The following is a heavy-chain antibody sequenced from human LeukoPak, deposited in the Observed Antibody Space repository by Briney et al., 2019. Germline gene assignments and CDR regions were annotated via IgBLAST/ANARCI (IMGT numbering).Heavy chain of an antibody. V-gene: IGHV1-2*02. D-gene: IGHD2-21*01. J-gene: IGHJ6*03. CDR2: INPKSGGT. Sequence: ASVKVSCKASGYTFTGYYMHWVRQAPGQGLEWMGWINPKSGGTNYAQKFQGRVTITRETAISTAYRELSRLRCGDTAVYECARGVSGIYYYYYMDVWGKGTTVTIPS. CDR1: GYTFTGYY. CDR3: ARGVSGIYYYYYMDV.